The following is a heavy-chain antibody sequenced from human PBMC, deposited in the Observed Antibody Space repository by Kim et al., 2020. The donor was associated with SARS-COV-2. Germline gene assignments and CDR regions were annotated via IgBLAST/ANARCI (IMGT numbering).Heavy chain of an antibody. J-gene: IGHJ6*02. Sequence: DSVKGRFTISRGNSQNTRDLQMNSLRAEDTAVYYWASRIVGATYYGMDVWGQGTTVTVSS. D-gene: IGHD1-26*01. CDR3: ASRIVGATYYGMDV. V-gene: IGHV3-23*01.